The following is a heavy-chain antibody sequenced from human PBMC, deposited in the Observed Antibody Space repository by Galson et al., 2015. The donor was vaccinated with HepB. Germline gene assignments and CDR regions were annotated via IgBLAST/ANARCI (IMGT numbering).Heavy chain of an antibody. CDR3: ARDRDYRFDY. CDR1: GYTFTING. J-gene: IGHJ4*02. Sequence: SVKVSCKASGYTFTINGISWVRQAPGKGLEWMGWISANSGDTKYAQKLQGRVTMTRDTSTSTAYLELRSLRSDDTAAYYWARDRDYRFDYWGQGTLVTVSS. V-gene: IGHV1-18*04. D-gene: IGHD4/OR15-4a*01. CDR2: ISANSGDT.